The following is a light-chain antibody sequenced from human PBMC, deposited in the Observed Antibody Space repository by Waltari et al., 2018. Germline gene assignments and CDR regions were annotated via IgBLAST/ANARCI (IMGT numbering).Light chain of an antibody. CDR2: KAS. CDR3: QQYYSYPIT. J-gene: IGKJ4*01. CDR1: QSISNW. V-gene: IGKV1-5*03. Sequence: DIEMTQSPSTLSASVGDRVTITCRASQSISNWLAWYQQKPGKAPNLLIYKASSLESGVPSRFGGSGSGTEFTLTISSLQPDDFATYYCQQYYSYPITFGGGTKVEIK.